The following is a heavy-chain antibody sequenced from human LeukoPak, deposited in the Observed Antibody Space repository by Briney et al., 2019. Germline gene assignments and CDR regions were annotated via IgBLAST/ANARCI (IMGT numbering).Heavy chain of an antibody. V-gene: IGHV4-59*02. CDR1: GGSVSDYY. CDR2: IYHTGST. J-gene: IGHJ4*02. CDR3: ARDRGTWNDDGFDY. D-gene: IGHD1-1*01. Sequence: PSETLSLTCTISGGSVSDYYWSWIRQSPGKGLEWIGYIYHTGSTSYSPSLKSRVTISADTSQNQFSLKLSSVTAADTAVYYCARDRGTWNDDGFDYWGQGTLVTVSS.